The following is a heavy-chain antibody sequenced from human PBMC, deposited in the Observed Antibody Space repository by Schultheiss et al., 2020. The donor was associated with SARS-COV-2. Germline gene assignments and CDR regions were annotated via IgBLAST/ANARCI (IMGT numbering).Heavy chain of an antibody. CDR2: IYYSGST. J-gene: IGHJ4*02. CDR3: AREGPGSHHAQDY. CDR1: GGSISSYY. D-gene: IGHD1-26*01. Sequence: SQTLSLTCTVSGGSISSYYWSWIRQPPGKGLEWIGYIYYSGSTNYNPSLKSRVTISVDTSKNQFSLKLSSVTAADTAVYYCAREGPGSHHAQDYWGQGALVTVSS. V-gene: IGHV4-59*01.